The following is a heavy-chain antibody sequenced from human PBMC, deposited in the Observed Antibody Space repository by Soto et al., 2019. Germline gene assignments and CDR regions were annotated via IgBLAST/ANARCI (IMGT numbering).Heavy chain of an antibody. CDR2: IYWDDDK. D-gene: IGHD3-16*01. V-gene: IGHV2-5*02. CDR1: GGSLSTSGVG. CDR3: AHMRAYKFDY. J-gene: IGHJ4*02. Sequence: QITLKESGPTLVKPTQTLTLTGNVSGGSLSTSGVGVGWISQAPGKALEWRALIYWDDDKRSSQSLKSRLTITKDTSKNQVVLTLTNMAPVDTATYYCAHMRAYKFDYWGQGTLVTVSS.